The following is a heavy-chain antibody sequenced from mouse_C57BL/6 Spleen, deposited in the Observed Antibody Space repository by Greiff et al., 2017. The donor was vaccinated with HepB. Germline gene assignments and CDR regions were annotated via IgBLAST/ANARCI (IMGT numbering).Heavy chain of an antibody. CDR1: GYTFTDYE. D-gene: IGHD2-2*01. CDR2: IDPETGGT. Sequence: QVHVKQSGAELVRPGASVTLSCKASGYTFTDYEMHWVKQTPVHGLEWIGAIDPETGGTAYNQKFKGKAILTADKSSSTAYMELRSLTSEDSAVYYCTRWLPKYYYAMDYWGQGTSVTVSS. J-gene: IGHJ4*01. V-gene: IGHV1-15*01. CDR3: TRWLPKYYYAMDY.